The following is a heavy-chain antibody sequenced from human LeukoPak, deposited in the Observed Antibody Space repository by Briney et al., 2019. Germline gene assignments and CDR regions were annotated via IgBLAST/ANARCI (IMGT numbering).Heavy chain of an antibody. CDR1: GYSISSGYY. CDR3: AREFDF. CDR2: IYHSGST. V-gene: IGHV4-38-2*02. Sequence: SETLSLTCTVSGYSISSGYYWGWIRQPPGKGLEWIGSIYHSGSTYYNPSLKSRVTISVDTSKNQFSLKLSSVTAADTAVYYCAREFDFWGQGTLVTVSS. J-gene: IGHJ4*02.